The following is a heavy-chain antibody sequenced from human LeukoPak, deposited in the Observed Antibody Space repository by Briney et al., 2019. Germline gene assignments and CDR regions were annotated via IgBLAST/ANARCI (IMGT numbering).Heavy chain of an antibody. CDR1: GYTFTSYG. V-gene: IGHV1-8*02. D-gene: IGHD3-10*01. Sequence: GASVKVSCKASGYTFTSYGISWVRQAPGQGLEWMGWMNPNSGNTGYAQKFQGRVTMTRNTSISTAYMELSSLRSEDTAVYYCARVGFGELSDYWGQGTLVTVSS. CDR2: MNPNSGNT. J-gene: IGHJ4*02. CDR3: ARVGFGELSDY.